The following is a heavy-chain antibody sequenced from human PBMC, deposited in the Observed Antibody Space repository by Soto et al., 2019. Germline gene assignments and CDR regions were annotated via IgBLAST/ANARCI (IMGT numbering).Heavy chain of an antibody. CDR3: ARYVATSPAGWFEP. J-gene: IGHJ5*02. Sequence: QITLKESGPTLVKPTQTLTLTCTFSGFSLTNNGEAVGWFRQSPGKAREWLVLIYWDDDNRYNPTLRTRLSTTKDTSKNQVVLTLTNMDPVDTATYYCARYVATSPAGWFEPWGQGIPVTVSS. CDR1: GFSLTNNGEA. CDR2: IYWDDDN. V-gene: IGHV2-5*02. D-gene: IGHD3-10*02.